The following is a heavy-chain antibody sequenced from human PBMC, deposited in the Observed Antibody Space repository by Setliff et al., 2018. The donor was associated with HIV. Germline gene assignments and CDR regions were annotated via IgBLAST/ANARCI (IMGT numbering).Heavy chain of an antibody. D-gene: IGHD2-2*02. CDR3: ARDAAAPAAIEGGFDI. CDR1: GFTFSSYG. Sequence: LRLSCAASGFTFSSYGMHWVRQAPGKGREWVAFIRYDGSEKYYVDSVKGRFTISRDNTKNSLYLQLNSLRAEDTAVYYCARDAAAPAAIEGGFDIWGQGKMVTVSS. V-gene: IGHV3-30*02. J-gene: IGHJ3*02. CDR2: IRYDGSEK.